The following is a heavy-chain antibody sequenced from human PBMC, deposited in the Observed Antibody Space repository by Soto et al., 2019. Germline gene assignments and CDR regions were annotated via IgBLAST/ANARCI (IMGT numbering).Heavy chain of an antibody. J-gene: IGHJ3*01. D-gene: IGHD3-3*01. CDR1: GFTFSTYT. CDR2: ISTSGDST. V-gene: IGHV3-21*01. CDR3: TRDGEPL. Sequence: AQLVESGGGLVKPGESLRLACAASGFTFSTYTLNWVRQAPGKGLEWVSSISTSGDSTYYEDSVRGRFTISRDNARASLYLQMDSLRVEDTAMYYCTRDGEPLWGPGAMVTVCS.